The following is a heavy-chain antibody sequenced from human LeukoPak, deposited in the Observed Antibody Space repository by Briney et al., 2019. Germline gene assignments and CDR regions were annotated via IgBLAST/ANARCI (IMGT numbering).Heavy chain of an antibody. CDR2: ISGSGGST. J-gene: IGHJ5*02. CDR3: AKEASLWFGELSWFDP. CDR1: GFTFSSYA. Sequence: GGSLRLSCAASGFTFSSYAMSWVRQAPGKGLEWVSAISGSGGSTYYADSVKSRFTISRDNSKNTLYLQMNSLRAEDTAVYYCAKEASLWFGELSWFDPWGQGPLVTVSS. V-gene: IGHV3-23*01. D-gene: IGHD3-10*01.